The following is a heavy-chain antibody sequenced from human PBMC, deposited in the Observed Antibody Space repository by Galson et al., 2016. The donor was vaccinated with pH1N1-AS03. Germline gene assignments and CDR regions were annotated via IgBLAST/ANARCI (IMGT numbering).Heavy chain of an antibody. CDR1: GFDFSRSP. CDR2: ISFESSNN. D-gene: IGHD3-10*02. V-gene: IGHV3-30*09. Sequence: SLRLSCATSGFDFSRSPMHWVRQAPGKGLEWVSVISFESSNNRYADSVEGRLVISRDNSNNMVYLQMNSLRSEDTAVYYCARGRVFDDSYYGLDVWGQGTTVIVSS. CDR3: ARGRVFDDSYYGLDV. J-gene: IGHJ6*02.